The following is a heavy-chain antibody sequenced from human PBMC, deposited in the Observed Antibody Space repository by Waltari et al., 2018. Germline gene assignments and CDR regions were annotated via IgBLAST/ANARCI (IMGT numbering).Heavy chain of an antibody. D-gene: IGHD3-22*01. J-gene: IGHJ4*02. V-gene: IGHV3-15*01. CDR2: IKSKTDVGTT. CDR3: TTAHYYDSSGPYFDY. CDR1: GFTFSNDW. Sequence: EVQLVESGGGLVKPGGSLRLSCAASGFTFSNDWMSWVRQAPGKGLEWVGRIKSKTDVGTTDYAAPVKGRFTISRDDSKNTLYLQMNSLKTEDTAVYYCTTAHYYDSSGPYFDYWGQGTLVTVSS.